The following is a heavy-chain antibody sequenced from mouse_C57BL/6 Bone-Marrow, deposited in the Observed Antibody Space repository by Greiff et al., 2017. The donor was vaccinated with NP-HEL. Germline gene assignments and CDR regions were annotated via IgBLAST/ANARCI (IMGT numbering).Heavy chain of an antibody. Sequence: VQLQQSGAELVRPGASVKLSCTASGFNIKDAYMHWVKQRPEQGLEWIGWIDPENGDTEYASKFRGKAAITAGTSSNTSYLQLSRLTAEDTAVYYCPTMIYYGYDGAYWGQGTLVTVSA. V-gene: IGHV14-4*01. J-gene: IGHJ3*01. CDR2: IDPENGDT. CDR3: PTMIYYGYDGAY. CDR1: GFNIKDAY. D-gene: IGHD2-2*01.